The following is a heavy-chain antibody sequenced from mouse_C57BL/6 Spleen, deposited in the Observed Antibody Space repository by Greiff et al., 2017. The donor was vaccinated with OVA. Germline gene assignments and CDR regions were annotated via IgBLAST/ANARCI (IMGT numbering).Heavy chain of an antibody. D-gene: IGHD1-1*01. CDR2: IDPSDSYT. J-gene: IGHJ3*01. CDR3: ARSDYYGSRSWFAY. Sequence: QVQLQQPGAELVMPGASVKLSCKASGYTFTSYWMHWVKQRPGQGLEWIGEIDPSDSYTNYNQKFKGKSTLTVDKSSSTAYMQLSSLTSEDSAVYYVARSDYYGSRSWFAYWGQGTLVTVSA. CDR1: GYTFTSYW. V-gene: IGHV1-69*01.